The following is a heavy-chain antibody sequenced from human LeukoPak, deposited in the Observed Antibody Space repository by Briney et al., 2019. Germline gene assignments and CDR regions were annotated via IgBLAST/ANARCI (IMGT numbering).Heavy chain of an antibody. Sequence: GGSLRLSCAASGFTFSIYATSWVRQSPGKGLEWVSAISGSGGSTYYADSVKGRFTISRDNSKNTLYLQMNSLRAEDTAVYYCAKDLSFVIPYNWFDPWGQGTLVTVSS. CDR1: GFTFSIYA. J-gene: IGHJ5*02. CDR2: ISGSGGST. V-gene: IGHV3-23*01. CDR3: AKDLSFVIPYNWFDP. D-gene: IGHD2/OR15-2a*01.